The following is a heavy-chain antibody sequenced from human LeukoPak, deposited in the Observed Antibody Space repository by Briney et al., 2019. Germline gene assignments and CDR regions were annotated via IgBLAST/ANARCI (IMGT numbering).Heavy chain of an antibody. D-gene: IGHD2-21*02. CDR1: GYTFSSYA. V-gene: IGHV3-64*01. J-gene: IGHJ6*03. Sequence: GGSLRLSCAVSGYTFSSYAMHWVSQAPGKGLEYVSAINSHGGSTYYANSVKGRFTFSRDNSKNQLYLQMHSLRAEDMAVYYCARHYCVGDCYAIYSYYYMVLGPKKTSVTVS. CDR2: INSHGGST. CDR3: ARHYCVGDCYAIYSYYYMVL.